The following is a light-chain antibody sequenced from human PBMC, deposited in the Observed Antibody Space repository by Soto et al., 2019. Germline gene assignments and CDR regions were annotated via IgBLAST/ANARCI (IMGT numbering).Light chain of an antibody. CDR1: QTIRDH. CDR2: DTS. Sequence: DIVLTQSPASLSVSVGDRATLSCRASQTIRDHLNWYQQKHGQAPRLLIYDTSSLQSGIPARFSGSGSGTDFTLTISSLQPEDFGTYYCQQSYDTPLTFGEGTKLEIK. CDR3: QQSYDTPLT. V-gene: IGKV1-39*01. J-gene: IGKJ4*01.